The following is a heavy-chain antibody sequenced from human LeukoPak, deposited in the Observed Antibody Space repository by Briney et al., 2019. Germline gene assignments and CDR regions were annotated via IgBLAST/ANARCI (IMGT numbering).Heavy chain of an antibody. D-gene: IGHD1-26*01. J-gene: IGHJ4*02. CDR2: INHSGST. Sequence: SETLSLTCAVYGGSSSGYYWSWIRQPPGKGLEWIGEINHSGSTNYNPSLKSRVTISVDTSKNQFSLKLSSVTAADTAVYYCARGTSYSGSYFQLVYWGQGTLVTVSS. CDR1: GGSSSGYY. V-gene: IGHV4-34*01. CDR3: ARGTSYSGSYFQLVY.